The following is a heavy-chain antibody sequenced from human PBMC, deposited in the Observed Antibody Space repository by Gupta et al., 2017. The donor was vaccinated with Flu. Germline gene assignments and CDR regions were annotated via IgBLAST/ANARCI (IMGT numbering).Heavy chain of an antibody. CDR1: GGSMRRYY. J-gene: IGHJ4*02. CDR3: ARGPSGCNSGFFDS. D-gene: IGHD4-23*01. CDR2: VYYTGGT. Sequence: QVQLQESGPGLVKPSETLSLTCTVSGGSMRRYYWSWMRQPPGKGLEWISYVYYTGGTNQNPSLKSRVTMSVDTSKNQFSLKLNSVTAADTAVYYCARGPSGCNSGFFDSWGQGTLVTVSS. V-gene: IGHV4-59*01.